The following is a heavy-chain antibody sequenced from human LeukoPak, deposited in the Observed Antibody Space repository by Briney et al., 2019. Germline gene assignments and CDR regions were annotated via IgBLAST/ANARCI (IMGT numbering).Heavy chain of an antibody. V-gene: IGHV1-2*02. J-gene: IGHJ6*03. D-gene: IGHD5-18*01. CDR1: GYTFTGYY. CDR2: IDPNSGGT. Sequence: GASVKVSCKASGYTFTGYYMHWVRQAPGQGLEWMGWIDPNSGGTNHAQKFQGRVTMTRDTSISTAYMELSRLRSDDTAVYYCARDRRGYSYEDYYYYMDVWGKGTTVTVSS. CDR3: ARDRRGYSYEDYYYYMDV.